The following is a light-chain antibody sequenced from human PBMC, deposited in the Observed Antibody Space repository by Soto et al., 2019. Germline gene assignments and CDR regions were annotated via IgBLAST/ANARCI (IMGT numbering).Light chain of an antibody. Sequence: QSVLTQPPSVSGAPGQRVTISCTGSSSNIGANYGVHWCQQRPGTAPKLLIFGNSNRPSGVPDRFSGSKSGTSASLAITGLQAEDEGDYYCQSYDSTLSARYVFGTGTKVTVL. CDR3: QSYDSTLSARYV. CDR2: GNS. J-gene: IGLJ1*01. CDR1: SSNIGANYG. V-gene: IGLV1-40*01.